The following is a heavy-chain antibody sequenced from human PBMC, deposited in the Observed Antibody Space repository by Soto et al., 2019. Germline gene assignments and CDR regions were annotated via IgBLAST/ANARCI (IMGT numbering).Heavy chain of an antibody. V-gene: IGHV4-30-4*01. Sequence: PSETLSLTCTVSGGSISSGAFYWSWIRQSPGKGLEWIGYIYYSGSTNYNPSLKSRVKISKDTSKNQFSLDLSAVTAADTAVYYCAREPMSVYALGEVATMTYWGQGALVTVSS. CDR1: GGSISSGAFY. D-gene: IGHD3-16*01. CDR2: IYYSGST. CDR3: AREPMSVYALGEVATMTY. J-gene: IGHJ4*02.